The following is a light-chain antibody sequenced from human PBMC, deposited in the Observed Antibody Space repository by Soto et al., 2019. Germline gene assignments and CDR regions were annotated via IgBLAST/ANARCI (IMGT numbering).Light chain of an antibody. Sequence: SVLTQAPSASGTPGQMVTISCSGSSSNIGSNTVNWYQQLPGMAPKLLVYNNSQRPSGVPDRFSGSKSGTSASLAISGLQSEDEADYYCAAWDDSLRGLEFGGGTKLTVL. V-gene: IGLV1-44*01. CDR2: NNS. J-gene: IGLJ2*01. CDR3: AAWDDSLRGLE. CDR1: SSNIGSNT.